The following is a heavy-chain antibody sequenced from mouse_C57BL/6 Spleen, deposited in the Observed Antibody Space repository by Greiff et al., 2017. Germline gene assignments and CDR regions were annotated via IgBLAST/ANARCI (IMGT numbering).Heavy chain of an antibody. Sequence: EVQVVESGGGLVQPGGSLKLSCAASGFTFSDYYMYWVRQTPEKRLEWVAYISNGGGSTYYPDTVKGRFTISRDNAKNTLYLQMSRLKSEDTAMYYCARQIYDYAMDYWGQGTSVTVSS. CDR3: ARQIYDYAMDY. D-gene: IGHD1-1*01. V-gene: IGHV5-12*01. CDR2: ISNGGGST. J-gene: IGHJ4*01. CDR1: GFTFSDYY.